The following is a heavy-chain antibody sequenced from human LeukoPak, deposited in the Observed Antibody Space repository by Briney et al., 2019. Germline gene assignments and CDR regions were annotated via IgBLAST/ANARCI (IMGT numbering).Heavy chain of an antibody. CDR2: IRRNSDGGTI. J-gene: IGHJ5*02. D-gene: IGHD3-22*01. Sequence: PGGSLRLSCATSGFTFSDAWMNWVRQAPGKGLEWVGRIRRNSDGGTIDYAAPAKGRFALSRDDSKNTLYLHMSSLQTEDTAVYYCATDFYDTTWGQGTLVTVSS. V-gene: IGHV3-15*07. CDR1: GFTFSDAW. CDR3: ATDFYDTT.